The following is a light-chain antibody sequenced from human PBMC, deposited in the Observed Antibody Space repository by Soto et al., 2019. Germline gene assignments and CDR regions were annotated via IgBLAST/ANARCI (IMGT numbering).Light chain of an antibody. CDR3: SSYTSSSTPV. J-gene: IGLJ1*01. Sequence: QSALTQPASVSGSPGQSITISCTGTSSDVGGSNYVSWYQQHPGKAPKLMIYDVSNRPSGVSNRFSGSKSGNTASLTISGLQAEDEADYYCSSYTSSSTPVFGTGTKLTVL. CDR2: DVS. CDR1: SSDVGGSNY. V-gene: IGLV2-14*01.